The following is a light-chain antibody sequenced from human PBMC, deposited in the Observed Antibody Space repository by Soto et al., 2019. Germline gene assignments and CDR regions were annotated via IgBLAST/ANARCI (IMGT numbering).Light chain of an antibody. CDR1: QSVSSN. CDR2: GAS. Sequence: EVVVTQSPATLSVSPGERYTLSCMASQSVSSNLAWYQQKPGQARRLLIYGASTRATGIPARFSGSGSGTEFTLTISRLEPEDFAVFFCQQCGTSPITVGRETRLEIK. CDR3: QQCGTSPIT. J-gene: IGKJ5*01. V-gene: IGKV3-15*01.